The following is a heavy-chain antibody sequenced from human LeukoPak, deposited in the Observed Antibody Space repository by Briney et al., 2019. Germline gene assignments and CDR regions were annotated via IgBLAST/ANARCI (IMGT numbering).Heavy chain of an antibody. Sequence: SETLSLTCTVSGGSISSYYWSWIRQPPGKGLEWIGYIYYSGSTNYNPPLKSRVTISVDTSKNQFSLKLSSVTAADTAVYYCARNYYDSSGYHIILDYWGQGTLVTVSS. J-gene: IGHJ4*02. V-gene: IGHV4-59*01. CDR2: IYYSGST. D-gene: IGHD3-22*01. CDR3: ARNYYDSSGYHIILDY. CDR1: GGSISSYY.